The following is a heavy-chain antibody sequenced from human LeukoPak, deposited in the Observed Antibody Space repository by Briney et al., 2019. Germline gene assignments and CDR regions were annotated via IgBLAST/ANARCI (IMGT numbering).Heavy chain of an antibody. J-gene: IGHJ4*02. Sequence: GSLRLSCAASGVTVSSNYMSWVRQAPGKGLEWVSVIYSGGSTYYADSVKGRFTISRDNSKNTLYLQMNSLRAEDTAVYYCARAGYSYGTDYWGQGTLVTVSS. V-gene: IGHV3-53*01. CDR1: GVTVSSNY. CDR3: ARAGYSYGTDY. CDR2: IYSGGST. D-gene: IGHD5-18*01.